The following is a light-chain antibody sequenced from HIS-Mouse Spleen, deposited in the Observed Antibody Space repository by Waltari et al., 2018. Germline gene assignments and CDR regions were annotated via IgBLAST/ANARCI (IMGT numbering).Light chain of an antibody. Sequence: QSALTQPRPVSGAPGQSVTISCTGTSSDVGCYNYVSWYQQHPSKAPKLMIYDVSKRPSGVPDRFSGSKSGNTASLTISGLQAEDESDYYCCSYAGSYSYVFGTGTKVTVL. CDR3: CSYAGSYSYV. CDR1: SSDVGCYNY. J-gene: IGLJ1*01. CDR2: DVS. V-gene: IGLV2-11*01.